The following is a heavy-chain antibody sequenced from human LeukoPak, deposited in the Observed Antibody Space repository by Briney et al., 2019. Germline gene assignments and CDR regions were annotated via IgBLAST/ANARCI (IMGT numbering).Heavy chain of an antibody. V-gene: IGHV4-31*03. J-gene: IGHJ4*02. D-gene: IGHD3-22*01. CDR2: IYYSGGA. CDR1: GGSISSGGYY. CDR3: ARVSGYYDSSGYWPFDY. Sequence: SQTLSLTCTVSGGSISSGGYYWSWIRQHPGKGLEWIGYIYYSGGAYYNPSLKSRVTISVDTSKNQFSLKLSSVTAADTAVYYCARVSGYYDSSGYWPFDYWGQGTLVTVSS.